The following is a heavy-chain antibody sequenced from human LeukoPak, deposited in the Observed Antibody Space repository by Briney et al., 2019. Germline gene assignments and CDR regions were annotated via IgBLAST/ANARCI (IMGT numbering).Heavy chain of an antibody. V-gene: IGHV3-7*01. Sequence: GGSLRLSCAASGFTLRKYWMSWVRQAPGKGLEWVANIKLDGSEQYYVDSMKGRFTISRDNAKNSLFLQMNSLRAEDTAVYYCARLLDSHGDYYFDYWGQGTLVTVSS. D-gene: IGHD4-17*01. CDR1: GFTLRKYW. CDR2: IKLDGSEQ. J-gene: IGHJ4*02. CDR3: ARLLDSHGDYYFDY.